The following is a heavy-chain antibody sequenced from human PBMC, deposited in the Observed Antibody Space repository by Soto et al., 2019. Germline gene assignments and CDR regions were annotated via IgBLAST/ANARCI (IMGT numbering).Heavy chain of an antibody. CDR2: IKYDGSSA. J-gene: IGHJ6*02. CDR3: ESLGGITSGYSHYGMDI. V-gene: IGHV3-74*01. Sequence: EVQLVESGGGLVQPGGSLRLSCAASGFSFSAHWMHWVRQAPGKGPVWVSRIKYDGSSADYAGSVRGRFTVSRDNAKGIMYLKMTSLRAEAPAVYYCESLGGITSGYSHYGMDIWGRGTTVTVSS. CDR1: GFSFSAHW. D-gene: IGHD2-2*01.